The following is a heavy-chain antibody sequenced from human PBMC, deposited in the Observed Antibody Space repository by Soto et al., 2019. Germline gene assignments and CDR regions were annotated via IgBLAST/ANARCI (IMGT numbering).Heavy chain of an antibody. CDR2: INSDGSST. CDR3: AREEAIQAVAGWGTRDYYYYGMDV. D-gene: IGHD6-19*01. V-gene: IGHV3-74*01. Sequence: XGSLRLSCAAAGVTFSSYWMHWVRQAPGKGLVWVSRINSDGSSTSYADSVKGRFTISRDNAKNTLYLQMNSLRAEDTAVYYCAREEAIQAVAGWGTRDYYYYGMDVWGQGTTVTVSS. J-gene: IGHJ6*02. CDR1: GVTFSSYW.